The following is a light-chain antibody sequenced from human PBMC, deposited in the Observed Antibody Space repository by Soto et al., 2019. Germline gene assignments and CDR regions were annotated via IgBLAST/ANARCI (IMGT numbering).Light chain of an antibody. V-gene: IGKV3-15*01. CDR1: QSVSTN. CDR2: GAS. J-gene: IGKJ2*01. Sequence: EMVMTQSPATLSVSPGERATLSCRASQSVSTNLAWYQQTPGQAPRLLIYGASTRATGVPDRFSGSGSGTEFTLTISGLQSEDFAVYYCQQYDKWPPYTFGQGTKLEIK. CDR3: QQYDKWPPYT.